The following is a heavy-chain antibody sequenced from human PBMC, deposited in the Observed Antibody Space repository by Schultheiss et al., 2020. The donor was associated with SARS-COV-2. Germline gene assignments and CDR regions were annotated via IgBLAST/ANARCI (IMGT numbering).Heavy chain of an antibody. J-gene: IGHJ6*02. V-gene: IGHV3-66*01. Sequence: GGSLRLSCAASGFTVSSNYMSWVRQAPGKGLEWVSVIYSGGSTYYADSVKGRFTISRDNSKNTLYLQMNSLRAEDTAVYYCAKDGEVASYYYYGMDVWGQGTTVTVSS. CDR1: GFTVSSNY. CDR2: IYSGGST. CDR3: AKDGEVASYYYYGMDV. D-gene: IGHD3-10*01.